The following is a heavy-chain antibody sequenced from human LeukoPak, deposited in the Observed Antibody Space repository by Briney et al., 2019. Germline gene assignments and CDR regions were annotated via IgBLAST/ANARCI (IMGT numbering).Heavy chain of an antibody. J-gene: IGHJ4*02. D-gene: IGHD4-23*01. CDR1: GFNFSIYS. Sequence: GGSLSLSCAASGFNFSIYSMNWVGQAAAKGLDWVSCISLSSTYIYHADSMKGRFTISRDNAKNSLYLQMNSLRAEDAAVYYCARLAGNPEFYLDYWGQGTLVTVSS. V-gene: IGHV3-21*01. CDR2: ISLSSTYI. CDR3: ARLAGNPEFYLDY.